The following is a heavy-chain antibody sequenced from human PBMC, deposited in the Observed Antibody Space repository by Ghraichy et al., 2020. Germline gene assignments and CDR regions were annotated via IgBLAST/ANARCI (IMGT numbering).Heavy chain of an antibody. D-gene: IGHD3-3*01. V-gene: IGHV4-61*01. CDR3: AAFGVDSALLDY. Sequence: SETLSLTCTVSSGSVSSGSFYWSWIRQPPGKGLEWIGYIYNSVSTNYNPSLKSRVTISVDTSRNQFSLKVSSVTAADTAVYYCAAFGVDSALLDYWGQGILVTVSS. J-gene: IGHJ4*02. CDR1: SGSVSSGSFY. CDR2: IYNSVST.